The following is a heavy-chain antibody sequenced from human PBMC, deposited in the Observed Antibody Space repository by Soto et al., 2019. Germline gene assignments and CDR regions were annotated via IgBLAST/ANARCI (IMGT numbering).Heavy chain of an antibody. CDR2: MFYSGLT. V-gene: IGHV4-39*01. J-gene: IGHJ6*02. CDR1: GYSITSSDYY. Sequence: SETLSLTCSVSGYSITSSDYYWAWIRHPPGKGLEWIGSMFYSGLTYYNPSLKSRVTLSVDTSKNQFSVRLNSVNAADTAVYYCAPLSVSLSGPYGIHVWGQGTTVTVSS. D-gene: IGHD2-15*01. CDR3: APLSVSLSGPYGIHV.